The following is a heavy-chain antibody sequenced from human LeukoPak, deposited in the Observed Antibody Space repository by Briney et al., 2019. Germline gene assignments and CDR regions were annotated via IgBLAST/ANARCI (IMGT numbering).Heavy chain of an antibody. D-gene: IGHD2-2*01. CDR2: IYYSGST. Sequence: SETLSLTCTVSGGSISSSSYYWGWIRQPPGKGLEGIGSIYYSGSTYYNPSLKSRVTISVDTSKNQFSLKLSSVTAADTAVYYCARRVVVPAATTGDYYYYMDVWGKGTTVTISS. CDR1: GGSISSSSYY. CDR3: ARRVVVPAATTGDYYYYMDV. J-gene: IGHJ6*03. V-gene: IGHV4-39*01.